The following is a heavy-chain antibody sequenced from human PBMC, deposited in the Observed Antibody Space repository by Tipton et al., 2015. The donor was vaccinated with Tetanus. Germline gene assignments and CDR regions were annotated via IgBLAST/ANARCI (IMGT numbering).Heavy chain of an antibody. Sequence: SGYSFGSHGMHWVRQAPGKGLEWVALIRYDGSKKYYADSVEGRFTISRDNSKNTLYLQMSSLRADDTAVYYCARLYGSGSGLLDYWGQGTLVIVSS. J-gene: IGHJ4*02. CDR3: ARLYGSGSGLLDY. D-gene: IGHD3-10*01. CDR1: GYSFGSHG. CDR2: IRYDGSKK. V-gene: IGHV3-33*01.